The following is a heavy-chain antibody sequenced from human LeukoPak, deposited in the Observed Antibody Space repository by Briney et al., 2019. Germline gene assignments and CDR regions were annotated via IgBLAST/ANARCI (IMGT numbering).Heavy chain of an antibody. D-gene: IGHD5-12*01. CDR1: GGSISSYY. V-gene: IGHV4-59*01. CDR3: GGEVRWLLASPLFSYYFDY. Sequence: PSETLSLTCTVSGGSISSYYWGWIRQPPGKGLEWVGYIYYSGSTNYNPSLKSRITISVDTSKNQFSLKLSPITDADSAVYYCGGEVRWLLASPLFSYYFDYWGQGTLVTVSS. J-gene: IGHJ4*02. CDR2: IYYSGST.